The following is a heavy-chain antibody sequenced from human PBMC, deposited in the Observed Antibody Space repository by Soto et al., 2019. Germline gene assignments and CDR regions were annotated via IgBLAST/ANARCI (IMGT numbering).Heavy chain of an antibody. CDR1: GGTFSSYA. Sequence: QVQLVQSGAEVKKPGSSVKVSCKASGGTFSSYAISWVRQAPGQGLEWMGGIIPIFGTANYAQKFQGRVTIAADESTSTAYMELSSLRSEDTAVYYCARGGRGYYDSSGYFDYWGQGTLVTVSS. D-gene: IGHD3-22*01. CDR2: IIPIFGTA. CDR3: ARGGRGYYDSSGYFDY. V-gene: IGHV1-69*01. J-gene: IGHJ4*02.